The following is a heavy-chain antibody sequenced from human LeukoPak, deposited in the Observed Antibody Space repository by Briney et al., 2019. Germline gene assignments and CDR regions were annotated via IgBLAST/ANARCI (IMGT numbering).Heavy chain of an antibody. CDR1: GGIFSSYA. D-gene: IGHD3-22*01. V-gene: IGHV1-69*05. Sequence: SVKVSCKASGGIFSSYAISWVRQAPGQGLEWMGGIIPIFGTANYAQKFQGRVTITTDESTSTAYMELSSLRSEDTAVYYCARGYCDSSGSSWFDPWGQGTLVTVSS. J-gene: IGHJ5*02. CDR2: IIPIFGTA. CDR3: ARGYCDSSGSSWFDP.